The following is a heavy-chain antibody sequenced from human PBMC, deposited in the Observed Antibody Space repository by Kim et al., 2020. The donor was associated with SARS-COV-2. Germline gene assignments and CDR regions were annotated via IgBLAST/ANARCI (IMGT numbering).Heavy chain of an antibody. CDR2: INHSGST. V-gene: IGHV4-34*01. J-gene: IGHJ4*02. Sequence: SETLSLTCAVYGGSFSGYYWSWIRQPPGKGLEWIGEINHSGSTNYNPSLKSRVTISVDTSKNQFSLKLSSVTAADTAVYYCARFPERSIAARFDYWGQGTLVTVSS. CDR1: GGSFSGYY. CDR3: ARFPERSIAARFDY. D-gene: IGHD6-6*01.